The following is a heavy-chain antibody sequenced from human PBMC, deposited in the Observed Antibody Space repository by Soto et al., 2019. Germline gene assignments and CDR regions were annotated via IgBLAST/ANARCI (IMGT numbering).Heavy chain of an antibody. Sequence: SETLSLTCTVSGGSISSGGYYWSWIRQHPGKGLEWIGYIYDSGSTYYNPSLKSRVTISVDTSKNQFSLKLSSVTAADTAVYYCARGYCTNGVFSQKAFDIWGQGXMVTV. CDR3: ARGYCTNGVFSQKAFDI. V-gene: IGHV4-31*03. D-gene: IGHD2-8*01. CDR1: GGSISSGGYY. CDR2: IYDSGST. J-gene: IGHJ3*02.